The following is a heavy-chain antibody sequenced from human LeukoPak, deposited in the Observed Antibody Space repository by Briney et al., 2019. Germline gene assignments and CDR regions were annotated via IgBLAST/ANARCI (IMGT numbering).Heavy chain of an antibody. CDR3: ASEVGATGLDY. V-gene: IGHV4-34*01. CDR1: GGSFSGYY. Sequence: PSETLSLTCAVYGGSFSGYYWSWIRQPPGKGLEWIGEINHSGSTNHNPSLKSRVTISVDTSKNQFSLKLSSVTAADTAVYYCASEVGATGLDYWGQGTLVTVSS. CDR2: INHSGST. J-gene: IGHJ4*02. D-gene: IGHD1-26*01.